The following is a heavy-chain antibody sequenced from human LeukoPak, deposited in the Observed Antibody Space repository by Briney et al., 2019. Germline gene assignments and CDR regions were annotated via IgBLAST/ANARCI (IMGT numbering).Heavy chain of an antibody. V-gene: IGHV4-59*01. CDR1: GGSISSYY. J-gene: IGHJ5*02. Sequence: SETLSLTCTVSGGSISSYYWSWIRQPPGKGLEWIGYIYYSGSTNYIPSLKSRVTISVDTSKNQFSLKLSSVTAADTAVYYCARGGSGYYHREFDPWGQGTLVTVSS. CDR2: IYYSGST. CDR3: ARGGSGYYHREFDP. D-gene: IGHD3-3*01.